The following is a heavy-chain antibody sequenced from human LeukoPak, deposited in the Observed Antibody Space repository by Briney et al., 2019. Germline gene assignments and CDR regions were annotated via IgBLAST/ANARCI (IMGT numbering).Heavy chain of an antibody. CDR2: ISSSSSTI. Sequence: GGSLRLSCAASGFTFSSYSMNWVRQAPGKGLEWVSYISSSSSTIYYADSVKGRFTISRDNAKNSLYLQMNSLRAEDTAEYYCARETRTYYYGSGNWFDPWGQGTLVTVSS. CDR3: ARETRTYYYGSGNWFDP. J-gene: IGHJ5*02. V-gene: IGHV3-48*01. D-gene: IGHD3-10*01. CDR1: GFTFSSYS.